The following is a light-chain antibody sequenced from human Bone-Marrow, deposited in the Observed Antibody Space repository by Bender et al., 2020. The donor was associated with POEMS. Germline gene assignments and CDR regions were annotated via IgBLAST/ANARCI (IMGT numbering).Light chain of an antibody. CDR1: TSNIGNNA. J-gene: IGLJ3*02. CDR2: YDD. CDR3: EAWDDSLEGVV. Sequence: QSVLTQPPSVSEAPSQGVTISCSGSTSNIGNNAVNWYQQVPGKAPKLLIYYDDQLSSGVSDRFSASKSGSSASLAISGLQPEDEADYYCEAWDDSLEGVVFGVGTKLTVL. V-gene: IGLV1-36*01.